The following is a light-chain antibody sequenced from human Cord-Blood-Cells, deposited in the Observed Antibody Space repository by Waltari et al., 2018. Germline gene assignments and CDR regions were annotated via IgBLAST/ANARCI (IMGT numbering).Light chain of an antibody. Sequence: DIQMTQSPSSVSASVGDRVTITCRATQGIRSWLAWYQQKPGKAPKLRIYAASSLQSGVPAMFSGRGSETDYTLTICSLQPEDFATYYCQQANSVPPTFGGGTKVEIK. J-gene: IGKJ4*01. CDR1: QGIRSW. V-gene: IGKV1-12*01. CDR3: QQANSVPPT. CDR2: AAS.